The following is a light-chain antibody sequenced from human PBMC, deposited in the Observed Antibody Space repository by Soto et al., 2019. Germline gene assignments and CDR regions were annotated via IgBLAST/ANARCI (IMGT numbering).Light chain of an antibody. V-gene: IGLV1-40*01. J-gene: IGLJ1*01. CDR3: QSYESSSLSGFV. Sequence: QSVLTQPPSVSGAPGQRLTISCTGSSSNIGADYDVHWYQQLPGTAPKLLIYANSNRPSGXXXXXXXXXXXXXXXXAITGXXXDDEADYYCQSYESSSLSGFVFGSGTKVTVL. CDR2: ANS. CDR1: SSNIGADYD.